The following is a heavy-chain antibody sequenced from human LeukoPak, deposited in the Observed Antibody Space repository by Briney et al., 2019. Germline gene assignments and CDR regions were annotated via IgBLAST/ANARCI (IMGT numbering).Heavy chain of an antibody. CDR1: GESFSAYS. V-gene: IGHV4-34*01. J-gene: IGHJ5*02. CDR3: TRERSTPGINWFDP. Sequence: PSETLSLTCAVYGESFSAYSWNWFRQSPGKGLEWIGEINHSGSTNYNPSLKSRVTISVDTSKNQTSKRQFSLKLNSVTAADTAVYYCTRERSTPGINWFDPWGQGTLVTVSS. D-gene: IGHD2-2*01. CDR2: INHSGST.